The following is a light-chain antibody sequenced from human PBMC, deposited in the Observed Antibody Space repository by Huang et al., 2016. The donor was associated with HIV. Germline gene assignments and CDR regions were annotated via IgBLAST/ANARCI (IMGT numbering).Light chain of an antibody. CDR1: QSINNN. V-gene: IGKV3-15*01. CDR3: QQYNNWPPLLT. J-gene: IGKJ4*01. Sequence: EIVLTQSPATLSLSPGERAALSCRATQSINNNLAWYQQKPGQYPRLLIYGASTRATGIPARLRGSGSGTEFSLTISSLQSEDFAVYYCQQYNNWPPLLTFGGGTKVEIK. CDR2: GAS.